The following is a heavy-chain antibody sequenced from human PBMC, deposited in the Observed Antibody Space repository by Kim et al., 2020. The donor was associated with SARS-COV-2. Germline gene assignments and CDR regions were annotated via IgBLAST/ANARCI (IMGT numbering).Heavy chain of an antibody. V-gene: IGHV4-31*02. CDR3: ARATSAALGNFDY. Sequence: PFLRSRVTTSPETSKSQFCLNLSSVTAADTAVYYCARATSAALGNFDYWGQGTLVTVSS. J-gene: IGHJ4*02. D-gene: IGHD3-10*01.